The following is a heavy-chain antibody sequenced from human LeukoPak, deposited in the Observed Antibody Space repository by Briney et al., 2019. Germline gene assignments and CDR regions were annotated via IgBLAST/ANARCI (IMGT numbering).Heavy chain of an antibody. J-gene: IGHJ3*02. CDR3: AKDEAGYSSSWSAFDI. CDR1: GFTFSSYA. Sequence: GGSLRLSCAASGFTFSSYAMSWVRQAPGKGLEWVSAISGSGGSTYYADSVKGRFTISRDNSKNTLYLQMNSLRAEDTAVYYCAKDEAGYSSSWSAFDIWGQGTMVTVSS. V-gene: IGHV3-23*01. CDR2: ISGSGGST. D-gene: IGHD6-13*01.